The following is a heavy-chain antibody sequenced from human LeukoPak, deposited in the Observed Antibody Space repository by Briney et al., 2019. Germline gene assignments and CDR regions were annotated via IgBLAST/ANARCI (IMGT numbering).Heavy chain of an antibody. J-gene: IGHJ4*02. V-gene: IGHV3-30*18. Sequence: GGSLRLSCLASGFTFSSYGMHWVRQGPGKGLEWVAFISYDGSNKHYVDSVRGRFTISRDNSKNTLYLQMNSLRAEDTAVYYCAKDRVYSYGSDYWGQGTLVTVSS. CDR2: ISYDGSNK. CDR3: AKDRVYSYGSDY. D-gene: IGHD5-18*01. CDR1: GFTFSSYG.